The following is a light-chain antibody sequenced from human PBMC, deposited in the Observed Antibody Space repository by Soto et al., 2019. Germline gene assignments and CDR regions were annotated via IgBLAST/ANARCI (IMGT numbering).Light chain of an antibody. Sequence: EIVMTQSPATLSVSPGERATLSCRASQSITRNLAWYQQSPGQAPRLLIYGASTRATGIPARFSGSGSGTEFTLTINSLQSEDFAVYYCQQRSNWPRITFGQGTRLEIK. CDR1: QSITRN. V-gene: IGKV3-15*01. CDR3: QQRSNWPRIT. J-gene: IGKJ5*01. CDR2: GAS.